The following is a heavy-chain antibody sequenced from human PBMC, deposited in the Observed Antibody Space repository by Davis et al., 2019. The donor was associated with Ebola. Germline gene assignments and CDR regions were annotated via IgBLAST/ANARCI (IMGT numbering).Heavy chain of an antibody. J-gene: IGHJ3*02. CDR3: ARDGPLEPYNWNLYEPDAFDI. Sequence: AASVKVSCKASGYTFTSYAMHWVRQAPGQRLEWMGWINAGNGNTKYSQKFQGRVTITRDTSASTAYMELSSLRSEDTAVYYCARDGPLEPYNWNLYEPDAFDIWGQGTMVTVSS. V-gene: IGHV1-3*01. CDR1: GYTFTSYA. D-gene: IGHD1-20*01. CDR2: INAGNGNT.